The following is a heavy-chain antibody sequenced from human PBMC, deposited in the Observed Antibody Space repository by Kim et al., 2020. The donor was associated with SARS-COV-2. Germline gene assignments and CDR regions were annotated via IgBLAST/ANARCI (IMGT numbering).Heavy chain of an antibody. CDR2: INAGNGNT. J-gene: IGHJ3*02. CDR1: GYTFTSYA. CDR3: ARGGTYYYDSSGYYPRSAGAFDI. D-gene: IGHD3-22*01. V-gene: IGHV1-3*01. Sequence: ASVKVSCKASGYTFTSYAMHWVRQAPGQRLEWMGWINAGNGNTKYSQKFQGRVTITRDTSASTAYMELSSLRSEDTAVYYCARGGTYYYDSSGYYPRSAGAFDIWGQGTMVTVSS.